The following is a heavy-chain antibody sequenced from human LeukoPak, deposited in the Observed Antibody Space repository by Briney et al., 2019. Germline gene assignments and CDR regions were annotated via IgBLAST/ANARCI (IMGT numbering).Heavy chain of an antibody. CDR2: IYYSGTT. J-gene: IGHJ4*02. CDR1: GGSISSSSCY. CDR3: AREGGGYIPAYDY. V-gene: IGHV4-39*07. Sequence: SETLSLTCTVSGGSISSSSCYWGWIRQPPGKGLEWIGTIYYSGTTYYNPSLKSRVTFSVDTSKNQFSLNMRFVTAADTAVYYCAREGGGYIPAYDYWGQGTLVTVSS. D-gene: IGHD3-16*01.